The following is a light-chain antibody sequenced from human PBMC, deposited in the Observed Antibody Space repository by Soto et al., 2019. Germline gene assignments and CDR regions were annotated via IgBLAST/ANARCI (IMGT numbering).Light chain of an antibody. CDR3: QQSYRTPHT. J-gene: IGKJ2*01. Sequence: DIQMTQSPSSLSASVGDRVTITCRASQGVSAYFLWYQQTQGRAPKLLIYSASNLVSGVPSRFSGSGSGTSFTLTISSLQPEDFATYYCQQSYRTPHTFGQGTKLETK. CDR1: QGVSAY. CDR2: SAS. V-gene: IGKV1-39*01.